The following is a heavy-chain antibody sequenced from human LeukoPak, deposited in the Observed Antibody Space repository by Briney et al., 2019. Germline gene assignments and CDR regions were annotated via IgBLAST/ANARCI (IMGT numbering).Heavy chain of an antibody. CDR1: GFTFSSYG. Sequence: SGGSLRLSCAASGFTFSSYGMHWVRQAPGKGLEWVAVIWYDGSNKYYADSVKGRFTISRDNSKNTLYLQMNSLRAEDTAVYYCARDHEGLGPHYYYYGMDVWGQGTTVTVSS. D-gene: IGHD3/OR15-3a*01. J-gene: IGHJ6*02. CDR2: IWYDGSNK. V-gene: IGHV3-30*19. CDR3: ARDHEGLGPHYYYYGMDV.